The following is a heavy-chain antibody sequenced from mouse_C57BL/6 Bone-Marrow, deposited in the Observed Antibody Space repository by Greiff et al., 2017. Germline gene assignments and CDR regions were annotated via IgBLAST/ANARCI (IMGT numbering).Heavy chain of an antibody. Sequence: EVRVVESGGGLVQPGGSLKLSCAASGFTFSDYYMYWVRQTPEKRLEWVAYISNGGGSTYYPDTVKGRVTISRDNAKNTLYLQLSRLKSEDTAMYYCASPNYGSSYGYAMDYWGQGTSVTVSS. V-gene: IGHV5-12*01. J-gene: IGHJ4*01. CDR1: GFTFSDYY. D-gene: IGHD1-1*01. CDR3: ASPNYGSSYGYAMDY. CDR2: ISNGGGST.